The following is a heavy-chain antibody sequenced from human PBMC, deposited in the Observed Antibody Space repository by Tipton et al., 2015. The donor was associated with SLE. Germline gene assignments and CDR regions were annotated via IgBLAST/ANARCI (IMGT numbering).Heavy chain of an antibody. D-gene: IGHD2-21*02. Sequence: QLVQSGPEVKKPGASVKVSCKTSGYTFTGYYVHWVRQAPGQGLEWLGWISAYNGNKRYAHNIQDRVTMTTDRSTSTAHMELRSLRSDDTAVYYCARDELTEGEMSALDIWGQGTTVTVSS. CDR1: GYTFTGYY. V-gene: IGHV1-18*04. CDR3: ARDELTEGEMSALDI. CDR2: ISAYNGNK. J-gene: IGHJ3*02.